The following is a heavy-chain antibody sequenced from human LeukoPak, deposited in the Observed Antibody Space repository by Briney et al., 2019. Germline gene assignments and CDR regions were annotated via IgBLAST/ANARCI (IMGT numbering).Heavy chain of an antibody. Sequence: SETLSLTCTVSGGSISSYYWSWIRQPPGKGLEWIGCIYYSGSTNYNPSLKSRVTISVDTSKNQFSLKLSSVTAADTAVYYCARGGGDYRGWFDPWGQGTLVTVSS. CDR1: GGSISSYY. CDR3: ARGGGDYRGWFDP. D-gene: IGHD4-17*01. J-gene: IGHJ5*02. CDR2: IYYSGST. V-gene: IGHV4-59*01.